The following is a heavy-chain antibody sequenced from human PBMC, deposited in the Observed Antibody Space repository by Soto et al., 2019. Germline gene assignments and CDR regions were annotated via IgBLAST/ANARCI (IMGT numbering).Heavy chain of an antibody. J-gene: IGHJ6*03. V-gene: IGHV4-34*01. D-gene: IGHD2-2*01. CDR2: INHSGST. CDR1: GGSFSGYY. CDR3: ARGRGDCSSTSCYGYYYYMDV. Sequence: PSETLSLTCAVYGGSFSGYYWSWIRQPPGKGLEWIGEINHSGSTNYNPSLKSRVTISVDTSKNQFSLKLSSVTAADTAVYYCARGRGDCSSTSCYGYYYYMDVWGKETTVTVSS.